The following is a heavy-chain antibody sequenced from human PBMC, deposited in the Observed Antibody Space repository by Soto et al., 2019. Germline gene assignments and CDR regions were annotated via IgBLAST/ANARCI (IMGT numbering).Heavy chain of an antibody. CDR1: GGSISGSY. CDR2: VYYTGST. D-gene: IGHD2-8*02. CDR3: ARSVADPGAHMDY. J-gene: IGHJ4*02. Sequence: SETLSLTCSASGGSISGSYWSWIRQSPGKGLEWLGYVYYTGSTNYSPSLRSRVSISVDTSKNEFSLRLSSVTAADTAVYFCARSVADPGAHMDYWGQGTQVTVSS. V-gene: IGHV4-59*01.